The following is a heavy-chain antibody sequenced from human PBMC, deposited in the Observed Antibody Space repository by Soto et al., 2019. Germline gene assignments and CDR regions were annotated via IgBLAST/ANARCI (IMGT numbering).Heavy chain of an antibody. J-gene: IGHJ5*02. CDR1: SYSISSGFF. D-gene: IGHD2-8*01. CDR3: ARDTNSLDL. V-gene: IGHV4-38-2*02. CDR2: IYHTGDT. Sequence: TSETLSLTCVVSSYSISSGFFWAWIRQPPGKGLEWVGSIYHTGDTHYNPSLRSQVSMSVDTSKNHFSLRLAYLTAADTAVYFCARDTNSLDLWGQGILVTV.